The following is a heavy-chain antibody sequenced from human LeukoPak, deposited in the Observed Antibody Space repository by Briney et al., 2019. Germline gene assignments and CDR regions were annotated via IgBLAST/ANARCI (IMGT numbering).Heavy chain of an antibody. D-gene: IGHD6-6*01. J-gene: IGHJ4*02. Sequence: GGSLRLSCAASGFTFSSQAMSWVRQAPGKGPEWVSAISGSGGSTYYADSVKGRFTISRDNSKNTLYLQMKSLRAEDSAVYYCAKDYLVDYWGQGTLVTVSS. V-gene: IGHV3-23*01. CDR3: AKDYLVDY. CDR1: GFTFSSQA. CDR2: ISGSGGST.